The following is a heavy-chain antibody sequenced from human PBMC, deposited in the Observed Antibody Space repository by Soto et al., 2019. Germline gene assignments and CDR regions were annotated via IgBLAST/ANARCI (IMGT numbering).Heavy chain of an antibody. Sequence: PGGSLRLSCAASGFTFSSHSMNWVRQAPGKGLEWVSYISSSSNSIYYADSVRGRFTISRDNAKNSLFLQMNSLRDEDTAVYYCARDLPLERWVGGMDVWGQGTTVTVSS. J-gene: IGHJ6*02. V-gene: IGHV3-48*02. CDR1: GFTFSSHS. CDR2: ISSSSNSI. CDR3: ARDLPLERWVGGMDV. D-gene: IGHD1-1*01.